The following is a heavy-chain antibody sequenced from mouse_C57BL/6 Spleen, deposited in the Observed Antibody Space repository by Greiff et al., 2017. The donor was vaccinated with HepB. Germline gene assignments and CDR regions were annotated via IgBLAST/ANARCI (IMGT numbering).Heavy chain of an antibody. J-gene: IGHJ2*01. CDR1: GYTFTSYW. Sequence: QVQLQQPGAELVKPGASVKVSCKASGYTFTSYWMHWVKQRPGQGLEWIGRINPSDSDTNYNQKFKGKATLTVDKSSSTAYMQLSSLTSEDSAVYYGAIEGGYYGSSYGYWGQGTTLTVSS. CDR3: AIEGGYYGSSYGY. CDR2: INPSDSDT. D-gene: IGHD1-1*01. V-gene: IGHV1-74*01.